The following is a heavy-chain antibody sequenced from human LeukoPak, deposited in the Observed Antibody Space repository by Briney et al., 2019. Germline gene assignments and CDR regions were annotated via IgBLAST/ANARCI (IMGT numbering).Heavy chain of an antibody. V-gene: IGHV4-61*01. J-gene: IGHJ4*02. D-gene: IGHD5-24*01. Sequence: SETLSLTCTVSGYSISSGYYWGWIRQPPGKGLEWIGYIYYIGSTNYNPSLKSRVTVSVDTSKNQFFLRLSSVTAADTAVYYCASTRRDGYPFDYWGQGTLVTVSS. CDR3: ASTRRDGYPFDY. CDR2: IYYIGST. CDR1: GYSISSGYY.